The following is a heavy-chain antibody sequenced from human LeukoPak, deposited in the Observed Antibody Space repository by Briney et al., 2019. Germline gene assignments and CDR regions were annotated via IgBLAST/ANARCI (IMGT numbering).Heavy chain of an antibody. V-gene: IGHV3-74*01. Sequence: PGGSLRLSCAASGFTFSSYWMHWVRQVPGKGLVWVSRINSDGSSTSYADSVKGRFTISRDNAKNTLYLQMNSLRAEDTAVYYCARVNGGSFDLAYYGMDVWGQGTTVTVSS. J-gene: IGHJ6*02. CDR3: ARVNGGSFDLAYYGMDV. D-gene: IGHD1-26*01. CDR2: INSDGSST. CDR1: GFTFSSYW.